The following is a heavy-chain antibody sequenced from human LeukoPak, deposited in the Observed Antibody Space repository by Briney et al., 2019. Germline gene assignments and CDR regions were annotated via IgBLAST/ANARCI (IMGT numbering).Heavy chain of an antibody. Sequence: GASVKVSCKVSGYTLTELSMHWVRQAPGKGLEWMGGFDPEDGETIYAQKFQGRVTMTEDTSTDTAYMELSSLRSEDTAMYYCATSKNYGSGSYFDYWGQGTLVTVSS. J-gene: IGHJ4*02. V-gene: IGHV1-24*01. CDR1: GYTLTELS. CDR2: FDPEDGET. D-gene: IGHD3-10*01. CDR3: ATSKNYGSGSYFDY.